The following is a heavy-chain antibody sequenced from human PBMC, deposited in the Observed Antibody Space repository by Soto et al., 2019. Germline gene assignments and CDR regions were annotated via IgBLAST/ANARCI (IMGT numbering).Heavy chain of an antibody. CDR1: GFAFSSYG. CDR2: ISDDASNK. J-gene: IGHJ6*02. CDR3: AKVGRYYDILTGYPDYYGMDV. D-gene: IGHD3-9*01. V-gene: IGHV3-30*18. Sequence: QVQLVESGGGVVQPGRSLRLSCAACGFAFSSYGMDWVRQAPSKRLKWVAVISDDASNKYSADSVKGRFTISRDNSKNALYLQMNSLRAEDTAVYYCAKVGRYYDILTGYPDYYGMDVWGQGTTVTVSS.